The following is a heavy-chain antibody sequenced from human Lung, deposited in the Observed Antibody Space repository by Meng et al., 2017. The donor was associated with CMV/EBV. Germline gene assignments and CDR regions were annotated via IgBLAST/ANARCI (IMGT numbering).Heavy chain of an antibody. CDR2: ISYTGYI. J-gene: IGHJ3*02. CDR3: AGPDDMGSSPHDPFDI. V-gene: IGHV4-59*01. Sequence: SXTLSLXCTVSGASISANYWSWSRRPPGKGLEYIGSISYTGYIEYNPSLTGRVAISLDTSKNQFSLKLASVTAADTAMYYCAGPDDMGSSPHDPFDIWAQGTXVTVSS. D-gene: IGHD1-1*01. CDR1: GASISANY.